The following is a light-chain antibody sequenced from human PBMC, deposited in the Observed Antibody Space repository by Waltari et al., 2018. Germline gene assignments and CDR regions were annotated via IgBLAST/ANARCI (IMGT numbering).Light chain of an antibody. CDR3: AAWDDSLRGFIM. V-gene: IGLV1-47*01. J-gene: IGLJ3*02. Sequence: QSVLTQPPSASGTPGQRVTISCSGSTTNIGSNSVHWYQQLPGAAPKLLIYRNDQRPSGVPARFSGSKTGTSASLAISGLRSEDEADYYCAAWDDSLRGFIMFGGGTKLTVL. CDR2: RND. CDR1: TTNIGSNS.